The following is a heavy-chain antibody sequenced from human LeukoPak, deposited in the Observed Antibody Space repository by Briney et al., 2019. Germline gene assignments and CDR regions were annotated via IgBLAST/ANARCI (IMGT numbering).Heavy chain of an antibody. Sequence: GSLRLSCAASGFTFSSYAMHWVRQAPGRGLEWVSVIYSGGSTYYADSVKGRFTISRDNSKNTLFLQMNSLRAGDTAVYYCARGTVTMVDYWGQGTLVTVSS. D-gene: IGHD3-10*01. CDR1: GFTFSSYA. V-gene: IGHV3-66*01. J-gene: IGHJ4*02. CDR3: ARGTVTMVDY. CDR2: IYSGGST.